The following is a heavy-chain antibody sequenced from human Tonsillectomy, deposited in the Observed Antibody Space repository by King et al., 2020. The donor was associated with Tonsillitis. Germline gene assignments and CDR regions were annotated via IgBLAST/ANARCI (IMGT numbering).Heavy chain of an antibody. CDR2: IRSKANNYAT. Sequence: VQLVESGGGLVQPGGSLKLSCAASGFTFSGSAMHWVRQASGKGPEWVGRIRSKANNYATTYAASVKGRFTISRDDSSNTAYLQMNSLKTEDTAVYYCSRHVSCGEPNWGQGTLVTVSS. D-gene: IGHD2-21*01. V-gene: IGHV3-73*01. J-gene: IGHJ4*02. CDR3: SRHVSCGEPN. CDR1: GFTFSGSA.